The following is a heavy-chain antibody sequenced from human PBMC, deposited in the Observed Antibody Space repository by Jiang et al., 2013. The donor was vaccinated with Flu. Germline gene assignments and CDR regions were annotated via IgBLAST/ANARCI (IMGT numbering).Heavy chain of an antibody. V-gene: IGHV1-69*01. D-gene: IGHD3-22*01. Sequence: GTANYAQKFQGRVTITADESTSTAYMELSSLRSEDTAVHYCARAYYYDSSGYSHFDYWGQGTLVTVSS. J-gene: IGHJ4*02. CDR3: ARAYYYDSSGYSHFDY. CDR2: GTA.